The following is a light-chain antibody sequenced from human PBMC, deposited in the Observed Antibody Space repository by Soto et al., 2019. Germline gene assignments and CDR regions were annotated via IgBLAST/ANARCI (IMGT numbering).Light chain of an antibody. V-gene: IGLV2-8*01. CDR2: EVI. J-gene: IGLJ2*01. CDR1: SSDVGSCKY. CDR3: SSYADSSNLEVV. Sequence: QSALTQPPSASGSPGQSVTISCTGTSSDVGSCKYVSWYQQHPGKAPKLIIYEVIKRPSGVPDRFSGSESGNTASLTVSGLQAEDEADYYCSSYADSSNLEVVFGGGTKVTVL.